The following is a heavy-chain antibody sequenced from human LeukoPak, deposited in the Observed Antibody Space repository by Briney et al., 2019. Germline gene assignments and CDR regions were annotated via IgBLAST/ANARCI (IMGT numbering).Heavy chain of an antibody. J-gene: IGHJ4*02. V-gene: IGHV3-30*18. CDR3: AKTVNYYDSRRLDY. CDR2: ISYDGISK. CDR1: GFSFSNYG. D-gene: IGHD3-22*01. Sequence: PGGSLRLSCAASGFSFSNYGMHWVRQAPGKGLEWVAIISYDGISKYYGDSVKGRFTISRDNSKNTLYLHMNSLKPEDTAVYYCAKTVNYYDSRRLDYWGQGTLVAVS.